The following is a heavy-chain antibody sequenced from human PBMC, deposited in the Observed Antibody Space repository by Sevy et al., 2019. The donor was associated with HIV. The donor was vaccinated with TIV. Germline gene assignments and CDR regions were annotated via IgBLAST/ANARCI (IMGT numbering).Heavy chain of an antibody. CDR3: ARERSNWNQYYYYYYMDV. V-gene: IGHV3-21*01. J-gene: IGHJ6*03. Sequence: GGSLRLSCAASGFTFSSYSMNWVRQAPGKGLEWVSSISSSSSYIYYADSVKGRFTISRDNAKNSLYLQMNSLRAEDTAVYYWARERSNWNQYYYYYYMDVWGKGTTVTVSS. D-gene: IGHD1-20*01. CDR2: ISSSSSYI. CDR1: GFTFSSYS.